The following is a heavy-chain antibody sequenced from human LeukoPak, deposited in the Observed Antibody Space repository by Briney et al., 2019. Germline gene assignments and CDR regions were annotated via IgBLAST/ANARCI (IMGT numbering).Heavy chain of an antibody. CDR3: ARDPQGGESDYYGSGSYEFDY. V-gene: IGHV1-69*13. J-gene: IGHJ4*02. CDR2: IIPIFGTA. CDR1: GGTFSSYA. D-gene: IGHD3-10*01. Sequence: ASVKVSCKASGGTFSSYAISWVRQAPGQGLEWMGGIIPIFGTANYAQKFQGRVTITADESTSTAYMELSSLRSEDTAVYYCARDPQGGESDYYGSGSYEFDYWGQGTLVTVSS.